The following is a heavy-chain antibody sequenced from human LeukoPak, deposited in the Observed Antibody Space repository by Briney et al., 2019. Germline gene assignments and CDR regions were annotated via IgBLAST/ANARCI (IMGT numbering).Heavy chain of an antibody. D-gene: IGHD3-3*01. CDR3: ARDRPITIFGVVTPGGGPFDY. CDR2: IWYDGSNK. J-gene: IGHJ4*02. V-gene: IGHV3-33*01. CDR1: GFTFSSYG. Sequence: PGRSLRLSCAASGFTFSSYGMPWVRQAPGKGLEWVAVIWYDGSNKYYADSVKGRFTISRDNSKNTLYLQMNSLRAEDTAVYYCARDRPITIFGVVTPGGGPFDYWGQGTLVTVSS.